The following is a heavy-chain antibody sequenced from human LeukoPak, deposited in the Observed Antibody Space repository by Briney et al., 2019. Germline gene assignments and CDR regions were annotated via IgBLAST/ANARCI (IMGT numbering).Heavy chain of an antibody. CDR2: ISGSGSNT. D-gene: IGHD1-26*01. J-gene: IGHJ4*02. V-gene: IGHV3-23*01. CDR1: GFTFSSYA. CDR3: AKDVLSGTYYYFDQ. Sequence: PGGSLRLSCAASGFTFSSYAMNWVRQAPGKGLGWVSGISGSGSNTYYADSVMGRFTISRDNSKNTLYLQMNSLRAEDTAVYYCAKDVLSGTYYYFDQWGQGTLVTVSS.